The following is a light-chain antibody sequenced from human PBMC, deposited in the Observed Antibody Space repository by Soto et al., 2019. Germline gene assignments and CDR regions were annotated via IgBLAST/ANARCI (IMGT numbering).Light chain of an antibody. CDR2: EVT. J-gene: IGLJ1*01. CDR3: CSYAGPSSSV. CDR1: NNDVGIYNL. Sequence: QSVLAQPASASGSPGQSITISFVGTNNDVGIYNLVSWYQQHPGEAPKLMIYEVTKRPSGVSDRFSGSKSANTASLTISGLQSEDEADYYCCSYAGPSSSVFGNGTKAIVL. V-gene: IGLV2-23*02.